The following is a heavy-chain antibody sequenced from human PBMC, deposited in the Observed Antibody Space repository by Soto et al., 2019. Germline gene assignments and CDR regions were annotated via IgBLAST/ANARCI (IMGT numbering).Heavy chain of an antibody. V-gene: IGHV3-23*01. Sequence: PGGSLRLSCAASGFTVSSYAMSWVRQAPGKGLEWVSAISGSGGSTYYADSVKGRFTISRDNSKNTLYLQMKSLRAEDTAVYYCAKSYLDSSSPIPDRYYYYMDVWGKGTPVTVSS. J-gene: IGHJ6*03. D-gene: IGHD6-6*01. CDR3: AKSYLDSSSPIPDRYYYYMDV. CDR1: GFTVSSYA. CDR2: ISGSGGST.